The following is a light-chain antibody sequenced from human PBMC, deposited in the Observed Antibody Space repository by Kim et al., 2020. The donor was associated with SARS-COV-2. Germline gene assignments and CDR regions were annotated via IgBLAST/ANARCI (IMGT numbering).Light chain of an antibody. CDR2: GGTGGIVG. CDR1: SGYSNYK. J-gene: IGLJ1*01. V-gene: IGLV9-49*01. CDR3: GADHGSGSNFVYV. Sequence: CTLSSGYSNYKVDWYQQRPGKGPRFVMRGGTGGIVGSKGDGIPDRFSVLGSGLNRYLTIKNIQEEDESDYHCGADHGSGSNFVYVFGTGTKVTVL.